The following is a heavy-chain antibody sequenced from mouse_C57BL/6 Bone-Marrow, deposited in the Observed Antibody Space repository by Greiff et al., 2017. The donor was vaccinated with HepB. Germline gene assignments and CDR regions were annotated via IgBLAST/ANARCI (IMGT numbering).Heavy chain of an antibody. CDR1: GYSITSGYY. CDR3: ARDYYGSSGY. V-gene: IGHV3-6*01. D-gene: IGHD1-1*01. CDR2: ISYDGSN. Sequence: EVQLQESGPGLVKPSQSLSLTCSVTGYSITSGYYWNWIRQFPGNKLEWMGYISYDGSNNYNPSLKNRISITRDTSKNQFFLKLNSVTTEDTATYYCARDYYGSSGYWGQGTTLTVSS. J-gene: IGHJ2*01.